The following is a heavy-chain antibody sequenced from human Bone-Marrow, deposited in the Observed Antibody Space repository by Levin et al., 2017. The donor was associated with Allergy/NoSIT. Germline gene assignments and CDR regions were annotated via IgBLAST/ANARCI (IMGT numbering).Heavy chain of an antibody. CDR2: ISGSGGST. CDR3: AKSPQSLLWFGELDGMIGY. J-gene: IGHJ4*02. Sequence: GGSLRLSCAASGFTFSSYAMSWVRQAPGKGLEWVSAISGSGGSTYYADSVKGRFTISRDNSKNTLYLQMNSLRAEDTAVYYCAKSPQSLLWFGELDGMIGYWGQGTLVTVSS. CDR1: GFTFSSYA. V-gene: IGHV3-23*01. D-gene: IGHD3-10*01.